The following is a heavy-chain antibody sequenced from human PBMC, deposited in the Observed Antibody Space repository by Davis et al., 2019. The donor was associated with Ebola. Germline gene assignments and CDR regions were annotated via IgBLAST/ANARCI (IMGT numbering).Heavy chain of an antibody. CDR2: NIGSDT. D-gene: IGHD3-16*01. Sequence: PGGSLRLSCTDSVITFSSYAMTWVRQAPGKGLEWVANIGSDTHYADSVKGRFTISRDNAKNTLYLQMNSLRAEDTAVYYCAREGGYYYGMDAWGKGTTVTVSS. V-gene: IGHV3-23*01. J-gene: IGHJ6*04. CDR3: AREGGYYYGMDA. CDR1: VITFSSYA.